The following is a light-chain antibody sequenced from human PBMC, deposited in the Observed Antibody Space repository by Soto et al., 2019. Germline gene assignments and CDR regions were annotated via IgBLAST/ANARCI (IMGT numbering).Light chain of an antibody. V-gene: IGKV1-39*01. CDR3: QQSYSNPRT. J-gene: IGKJ1*01. Sequence: DIQVTQSPSSLSASVGDRVTITCRASQSISSYLNWYQQKPGTAPKLLIYDASSLQSGVRSRFSGSGSGTDFTLTIRSLQPEDFATYYCQQSYSNPRTFGQGTKVDIK. CDR1: QSISSY. CDR2: DAS.